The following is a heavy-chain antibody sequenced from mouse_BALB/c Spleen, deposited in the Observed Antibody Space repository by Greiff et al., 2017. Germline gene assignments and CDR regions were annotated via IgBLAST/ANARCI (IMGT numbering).Heavy chain of an antibody. CDR2: IRSKSNNYAT. CDR1: GFTFNTYA. D-gene: IGHD1-1*01. V-gene: IGHV10-1*02. CDR3: VRPVFYYYGSSLYAMDY. Sequence: EVQLVESGGGLVQPKGSLKLSCAASGFTFNTYAMNWVRQAPGKGLEWVARIRSKSNNYATYYADSVKDRFTISRDDSQSMLYLQMNNLKTEDTAMYYCVRPVFYYYGSSLYAMDYWGQGTSVTVSS. J-gene: IGHJ4*01.